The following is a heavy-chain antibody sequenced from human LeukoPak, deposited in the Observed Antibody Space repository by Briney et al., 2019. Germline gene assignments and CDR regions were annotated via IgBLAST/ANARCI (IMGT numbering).Heavy chain of an antibody. Sequence: PGGSLRLSCAASGFTFSSYGMHWVRQAPGKGLEWVAVISYDGSNKYYADSVKGRFTISRDNSKNTLYLQMNSLRAEDTAVYYCAKEGGEPILRYFDWLSHWGQGTLVTVSS. V-gene: IGHV3-30*18. CDR3: AKEGGEPILRYFDWLSH. J-gene: IGHJ4*02. CDR1: GFTFSSYG. D-gene: IGHD3-9*01. CDR2: ISYDGSNK.